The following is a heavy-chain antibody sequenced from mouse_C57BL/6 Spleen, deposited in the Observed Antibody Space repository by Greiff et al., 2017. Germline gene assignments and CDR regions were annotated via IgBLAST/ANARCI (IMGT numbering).Heavy chain of an antibody. J-gene: IGHJ4*01. D-gene: IGHD2-1*01. CDR1: GYSFTDYN. Sequence: EVQLQQSGPELVKPGASVKISCKASGYSFTDYNLNWVKQSNGKSLEWIGVINPNYGTTSYNQKFKGKATLTVDQSSSTAYMQLNSLTSEDSAVYYCARSRIYYGNYDYYAMDYWGQGTSVTVSS. CDR3: ARSRIYYGNYDYYAMDY. V-gene: IGHV1-39*01. CDR2: INPNYGTT.